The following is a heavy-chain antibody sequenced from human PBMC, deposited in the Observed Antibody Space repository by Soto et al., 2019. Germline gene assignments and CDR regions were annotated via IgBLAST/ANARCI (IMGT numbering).Heavy chain of an antibody. D-gene: IGHD6-6*01. CDR1: GYTLTELS. J-gene: IGHJ4*02. CDR2: FDPEDGET. Sequence: ASVKVSCKVSGYTLTELSMHWVRQAPGKGLEWMGGFDPEDGETIYAQKFQGRVTMTEDTSTDTAYMELSSLRSEDTAVYYCATRVEYSSSFDYWGQGTLVTVSS. V-gene: IGHV1-24*01. CDR3: ATRVEYSSSFDY.